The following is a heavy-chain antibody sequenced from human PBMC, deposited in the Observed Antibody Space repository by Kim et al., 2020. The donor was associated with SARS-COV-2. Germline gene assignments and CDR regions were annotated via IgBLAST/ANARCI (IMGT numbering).Heavy chain of an antibody. CDR1: GGSFSGYY. V-gene: IGHV4-34*01. D-gene: IGHD3-22*01. CDR3: ARGFNTMIVVVIKRYYYYGVDV. Sequence: SETLSLTCAVYGGSFSGYYWSWIRQPPGKGLEWIGEINHSGSTNYNPSLKSRVTISVDTSKNQFSLKLSSVTAADTAVYYWARGFNTMIVVVIKRYYYYGVDVWGQGTTVTVSS. J-gene: IGHJ6*02. CDR2: INHSGST.